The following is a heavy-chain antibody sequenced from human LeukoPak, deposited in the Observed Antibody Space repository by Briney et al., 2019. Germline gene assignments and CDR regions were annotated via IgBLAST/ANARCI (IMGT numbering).Heavy chain of an antibody. CDR3: ARGQRWLQPIDY. Sequence: GGSLRLSCATSGFTFSNYWMTWVRQAPGKGLEWVANIKQDGSEKYHVDSLKGRFTISRDNAKNSLYLQMNSLRVEDTAVYYCARGQRWLQPIDYWGQGTLVAVSS. D-gene: IGHD5-24*01. CDR1: GFTFSNYW. J-gene: IGHJ4*02. CDR2: IKQDGSEK. V-gene: IGHV3-7*01.